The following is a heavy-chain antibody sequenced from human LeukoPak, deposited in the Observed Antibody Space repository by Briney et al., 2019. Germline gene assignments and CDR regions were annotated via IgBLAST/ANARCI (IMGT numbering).Heavy chain of an antibody. V-gene: IGHV3-9*03. Sequence: PGRSLRLSCAASGFTFDDYAMHWVRQAPGKGLEWVSGISWNSGSIGYADSVKGRFTISRDNAKNSLYLQMNSLRAEDMALYYCAKDQDPLYRGYAFDIWGQGTMVTVSS. D-gene: IGHD4-11*01. CDR3: AKDQDPLYRGYAFDI. CDR1: GFTFDDYA. J-gene: IGHJ3*02. CDR2: ISWNSGSI.